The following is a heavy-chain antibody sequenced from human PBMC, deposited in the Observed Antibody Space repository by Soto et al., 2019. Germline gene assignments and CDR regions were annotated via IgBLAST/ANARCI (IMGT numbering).Heavy chain of an antibody. Sequence: EVQLVESGGGLVKPGGSLRLSCAASGFTFSSYSMNWVRQAPGKGLEWVSSISSSSSYIYYADSVKGRFTISRDNAKNSRYLQMNSLGAEDTAVYYCARAVIDYWDDYWGQGTLVTVSS. D-gene: IGHD2-8*02. J-gene: IGHJ4*02. CDR3: ARAVIDYWDDY. V-gene: IGHV3-21*01. CDR2: ISSSSSYI. CDR1: GFTFSSYS.